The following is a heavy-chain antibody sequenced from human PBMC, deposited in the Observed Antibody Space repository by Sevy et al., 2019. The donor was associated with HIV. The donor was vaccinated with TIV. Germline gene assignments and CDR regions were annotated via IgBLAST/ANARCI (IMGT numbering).Heavy chain of an antibody. CDR3: VKEGRDDFNPYLDF. V-gene: IGHV3-23*01. CDR2: VSRNGGTP. J-gene: IGHJ4*02. D-gene: IGHD3-10*01. Sequence: GGSLRLSCAGSGFTFGGYMMNWVRQAPGRGLEWVARVSRNGGTPEYGDSAKGRVTITRDNSKNTVYLQLKEQRAEDTALYYCVKEGRDDFNPYLDFWGQGILVTVSS. CDR1: GFTFGGYM.